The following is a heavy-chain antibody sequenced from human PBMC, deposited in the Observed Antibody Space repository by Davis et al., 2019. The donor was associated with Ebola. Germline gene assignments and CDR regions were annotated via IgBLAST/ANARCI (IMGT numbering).Heavy chain of an antibody. J-gene: IGHJ4*02. Sequence: ASVKVSCKASGYTFTGYYIHWVRQAPGQGLEWMGRINPYSGGTNYAQKFQGRVTMTRDTSISTAYMELSSLRSDDTAVYYCARGDGYNFWDHWGQGILVTVSS. D-gene: IGHD5-24*01. CDR2: INPYSGGT. V-gene: IGHV1-2*06. CDR1: GYTFTGYY. CDR3: ARGDGYNFWDH.